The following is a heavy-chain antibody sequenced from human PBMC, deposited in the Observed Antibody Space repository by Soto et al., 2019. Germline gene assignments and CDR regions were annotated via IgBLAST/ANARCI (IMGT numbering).Heavy chain of an antibody. J-gene: IGHJ5*02. CDR2: IYSSGST. V-gene: IGHV4-31*03. Sequence: SETLSLTCTVSGPSISSGGHYWSWIRQPPGKGLECIGYIYSSGSTFYNPSLKSRVTISVDTSKNQFSLRLSSVTAADTAVYFCVRGVRSLHWFDPWGQRALVIVSS. CDR3: VRGVRSLHWFDP. CDR1: GPSISSGGHY.